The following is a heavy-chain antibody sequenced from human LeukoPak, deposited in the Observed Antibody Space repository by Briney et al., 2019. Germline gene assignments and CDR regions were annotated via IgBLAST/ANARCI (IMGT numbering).Heavy chain of an antibody. D-gene: IGHD5/OR15-5a*01. J-gene: IGHJ3*02. CDR1: GGSISSYY. CDR2: ISYSETT. CDR3: ARDKGLPQAFDI. Sequence: PSETLSLTCAVSGGSISSYYWSWVRQPPGKGLEYIGYISYSETTRYNPSFKRRVTISIDTSKNQFSLKLTSVTAADTAVYYCARDKGLPQAFDIWGQGTMVTVSS. V-gene: IGHV4-59*01.